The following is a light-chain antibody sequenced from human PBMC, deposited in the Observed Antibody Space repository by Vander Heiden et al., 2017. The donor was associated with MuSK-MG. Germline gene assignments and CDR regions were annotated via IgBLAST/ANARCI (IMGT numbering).Light chain of an antibody. CDR2: PAS. V-gene: IGKV1-13*02. Sequence: AIQLTQSPSSLSASVGDKITITCRASQAIRGFLAWYQQKPGKSPELLIYPASALQRGVPSRFSGNGSGTDFTLTISSLQPEDFATYHCQQIDRYPLTFGGGTKV. CDR1: QAIRGF. CDR3: QQIDRYPLT. J-gene: IGKJ4*01.